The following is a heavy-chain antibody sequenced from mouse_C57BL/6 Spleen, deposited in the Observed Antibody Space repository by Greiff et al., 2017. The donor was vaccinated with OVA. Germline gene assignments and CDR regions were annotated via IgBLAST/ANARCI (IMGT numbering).Heavy chain of an antibody. J-gene: IGHJ3*01. CDR3: ATNYDYWFAY. V-gene: IGHV1-42*01. Sequence: VQLKESGPELVKPGASVKISCKASGYSFTGYYMNWVKQSPEKSLEWIGEINPSTGGTTYNQKFKAKATLTVDKSSSTAYMQLKSLTSEDSAVYYCATNYDYWFAYWGQGTLVTVSA. CDR2: INPSTGGT. D-gene: IGHD2-4*01. CDR1: GYSFTGYY.